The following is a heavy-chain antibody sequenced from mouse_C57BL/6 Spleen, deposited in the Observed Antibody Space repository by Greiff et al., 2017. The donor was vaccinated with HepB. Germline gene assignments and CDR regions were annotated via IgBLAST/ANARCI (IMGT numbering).Heavy chain of an antibody. V-gene: IGHV1-54*01. CDR3: ARREEWLALDY. J-gene: IGHJ2*01. Sequence: QVQLQQSGAELVRPGTSVKVSCKASGYAFTNYLIEWVQQRPGQGLEWIGVINPGSGGTNYNEKFKGKATLTADKASSTAYMQLSSLTSEDSAVYFCARREEWLALDYWGQGTTVTVSS. CDR2: INPGSGGT. D-gene: IGHD2-2*01. CDR1: GYAFTNYL.